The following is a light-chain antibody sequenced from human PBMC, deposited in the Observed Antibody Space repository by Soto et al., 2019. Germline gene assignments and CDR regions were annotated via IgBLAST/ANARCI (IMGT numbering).Light chain of an antibody. Sequence: QAVVTQPPSASGTPGQRVTISCSGSSSNMGSNIVNWYQQLPGAAPKLLIYSKDQRPSGVPDRFSGSKSGTSASLAISGLQSEDEADYYCAAWDDSLNGVVFGGGTKLTVL. CDR1: SSNMGSNI. J-gene: IGLJ2*01. V-gene: IGLV1-44*01. CDR3: AAWDDSLNGVV. CDR2: SKD.